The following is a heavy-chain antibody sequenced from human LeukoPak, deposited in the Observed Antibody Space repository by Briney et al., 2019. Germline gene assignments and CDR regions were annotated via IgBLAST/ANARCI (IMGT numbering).Heavy chain of an antibody. CDR1: GFTFSNNA. CDR2: FSGSGGST. J-gene: IGHJ4*02. V-gene: IGHV3-23*01. D-gene: IGHD4-23*01. Sequence: GGSLRLSCAASGFTFSNNAMNWVRQAPGKGLEWVSGFSGSGGSTYYADSVKGRFTISRDNSKSTLYLQMNSLRAEDTAVYYCAKAYSGYSFDYWGQGTLVTVSS. CDR3: AKAYSGYSFDY.